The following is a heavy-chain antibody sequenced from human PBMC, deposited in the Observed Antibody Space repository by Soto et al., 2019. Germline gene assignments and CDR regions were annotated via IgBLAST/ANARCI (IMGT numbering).Heavy chain of an antibody. D-gene: IGHD3-16*02. V-gene: IGHV1-8*01. CDR2: MNTNSGKT. CDR3: TRPHDYIWGSYRTIQSYGMDV. Sequence: QVQLVQSGAEVKKPGASVKVSCKASGYTFTSFDINWVRQATGQRLEWMGWMNTNSGKTDCAQKFQGRVSMTRDTSISTAYMELSNLRSEDTAVYYCTRPHDYIWGSYRTIQSYGMDVWGQGTTVTVSS. CDR1: GYTFTSFD. J-gene: IGHJ6*02.